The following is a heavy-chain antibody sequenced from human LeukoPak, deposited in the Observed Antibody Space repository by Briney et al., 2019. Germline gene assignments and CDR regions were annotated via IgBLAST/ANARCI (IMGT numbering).Heavy chain of an antibody. CDR1: GGSISNHY. V-gene: IGHV4-4*07. J-gene: IGHJ4*02. CDR3: ARGPSHTSTWFFDY. CDR2: IYSTGST. D-gene: IGHD6-13*01. Sequence: SETLSLTCTVSGGSISNHYWSWLRQPAGKGPEWIGRIYSTGSTNYNPSLRSRVTMSVDTSENLFSLKLTSVTAADTAVYYCARGPSHTSTWFFDYWGQGILVTVSS.